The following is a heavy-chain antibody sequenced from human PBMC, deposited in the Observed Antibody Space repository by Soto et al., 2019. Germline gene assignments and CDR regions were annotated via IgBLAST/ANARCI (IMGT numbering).Heavy chain of an antibody. CDR1: GFTFSSYV. D-gene: IGHD5-12*01. CDR2: IWYDGSNK. J-gene: IGHJ3*02. CDR3: ARGDGYNRLFDI. Sequence: GGSLRLSCAASGFTFSSYVMHWVRQAPGKGLEWVAVIWYDGSNKYYADSVKGRFTISRDNSKNTLYLQMNSLRAEDTAVYYCARGDGYNRLFDIWGQGTMVTVSS. V-gene: IGHV3-33*01.